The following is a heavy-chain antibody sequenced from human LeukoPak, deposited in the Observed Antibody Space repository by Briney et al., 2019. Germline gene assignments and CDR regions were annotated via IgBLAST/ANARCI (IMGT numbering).Heavy chain of an antibody. CDR1: GFTFSSYE. J-gene: IGHJ4*02. Sequence: PGGSLRLSCAASGFTFSSYEMNWVRQAPGKGLEWVSYISSSGSTIYYADSVKGRFTISRDNAKNSLHLQMNSLRAEDTAVYYCARKDSSWFDYWGQGTLVTVSS. V-gene: IGHV3-48*03. CDR2: ISSSGSTI. CDR3: ARKDSSWFDY. D-gene: IGHD6-13*01.